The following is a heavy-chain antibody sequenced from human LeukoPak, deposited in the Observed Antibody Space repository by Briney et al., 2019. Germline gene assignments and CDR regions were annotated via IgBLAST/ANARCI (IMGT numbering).Heavy chain of an antibody. CDR1: GFTFSSYA. CDR3: ARAQSGYPPDY. D-gene: IGHD3-9*01. J-gene: IGHJ4*02. Sequence: GGSLRLSCAASGFTFSSYAMHWVRQAPGKGLEWVAVISYDGSNKYYADSVKDRFTVSRDNPKNTLYVQMNSLRAEDTAVYYCARAQSGYPPDYWGQGTLVAVSS. V-gene: IGHV3-30-3*01. CDR2: ISYDGSNK.